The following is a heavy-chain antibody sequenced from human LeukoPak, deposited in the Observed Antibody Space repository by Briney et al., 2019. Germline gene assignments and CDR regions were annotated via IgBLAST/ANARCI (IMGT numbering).Heavy chain of an antibody. D-gene: IGHD2-15*01. CDR1: GFTFSSYA. V-gene: IGHV3-23*01. CDR2: ISGSGGST. CDR3: AKDADCSGDTCWRWFDP. J-gene: IGHJ5*02. Sequence: GGSLRLSCAASGFTFSSYAMSWVRQAPGKGLEWVSAISGSGGSTYYADSVKGRFTISRDNSKNTLYLQINSLRAEDTALYYCAKDADCSGDTCWRWFDPWGQGTLVTVSS.